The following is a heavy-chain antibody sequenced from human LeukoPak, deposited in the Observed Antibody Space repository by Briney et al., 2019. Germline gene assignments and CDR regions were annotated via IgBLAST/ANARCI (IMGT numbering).Heavy chain of an antibody. CDR1: GGSISSYY. D-gene: IGHD2-8*01. J-gene: IGHJ4*02. Sequence: PSETLSLTCTVSGGSISSYYWSWIRQPPGKGLEWIGYIYYSGSTNYNPSLKSRVTISVDTSKNQFSLKLSSVTAADTAVDYCACHYPSRWSRGYYFDFWGQGTRVTVS. V-gene: IGHV4-59*08. CDR3: ACHYPSRWSRGYYFDF. CDR2: IYYSGST.